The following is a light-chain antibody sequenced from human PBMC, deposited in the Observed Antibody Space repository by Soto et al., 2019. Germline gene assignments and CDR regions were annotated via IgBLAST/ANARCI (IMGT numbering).Light chain of an antibody. Sequence: QPVLTQPPSVSGTPGQRVIISCSGSSSNIGTNFVYWYQQFPRTAPNLIIYRNDQRPSGVPDRFSGSKSGTSASLAISGLRSEDEADYYCATSDDSLSGRVFGGGTKVTVL. CDR1: SSNIGTNF. CDR3: ATSDDSLSGRV. CDR2: RND. V-gene: IGLV1-47*01. J-gene: IGLJ3*02.